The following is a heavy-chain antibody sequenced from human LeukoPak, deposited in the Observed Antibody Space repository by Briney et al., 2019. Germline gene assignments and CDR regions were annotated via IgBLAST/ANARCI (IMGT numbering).Heavy chain of an antibody. CDR3: ARFSGSGSGFDP. CDR1: GGSVSSGSYY. D-gene: IGHD6-19*01. Sequence: SETLSLTCTVSGGSVSSGSYYWSWIRQPPGTGLEWIGYIYYSGSTNYNPSLKSRVTISVDTSKNQFSLELSSVTAADTAVYYCARFSGSGSGFDPWGQGTLVTVSS. CDR2: IYYSGST. J-gene: IGHJ5*02. V-gene: IGHV4-61*01.